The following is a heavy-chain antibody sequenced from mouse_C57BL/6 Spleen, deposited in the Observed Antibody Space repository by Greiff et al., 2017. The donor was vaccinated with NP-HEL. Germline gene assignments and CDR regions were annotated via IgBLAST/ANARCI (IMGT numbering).Heavy chain of an antibody. J-gene: IGHJ2*01. V-gene: IGHV1-59*01. CDR2: IDPSDSYT. CDR1: GYTFTSYW. D-gene: IGHD1-1*01. CDR3: ANYYGSSSFDY. Sequence: QVQLQQPGAELVRPGPSVKLSCKASGYTFTSYWMHWVKQRPGQGLEWIGVIDPSDSYTNYNQKVKGKATLTVDTSSSTAYMQLSSLTSEDSAVYYCANYYGSSSFDYWGQGTTLTVSS.